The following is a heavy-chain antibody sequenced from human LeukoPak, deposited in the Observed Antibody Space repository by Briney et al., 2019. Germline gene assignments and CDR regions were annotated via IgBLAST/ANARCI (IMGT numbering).Heavy chain of an antibody. CDR1: GYTFTDYI. D-gene: IGHD1-26*01. J-gene: IGHJ4*02. Sequence: SVKVSCKASGYTFTDYIIYWVRQAPGQGLEWMGRIKVNSVGTNTNYAQNSHGRVTMTRDTSISTAYMELSRLTSDDTAVYYCARDLSSTSNWELDYWGQGTLVTVSS. CDR2: IKVNSVGT. V-gene: IGHV1-2*06. CDR3: ARDLSSTSNWELDY.